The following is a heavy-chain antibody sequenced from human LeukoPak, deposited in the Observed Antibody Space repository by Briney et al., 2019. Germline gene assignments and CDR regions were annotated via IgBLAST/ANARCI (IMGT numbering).Heavy chain of an antibody. J-gene: IGHJ4*02. D-gene: IGHD3-3*01. V-gene: IGHV4-4*02. CDR1: GGSISSSNW. Sequence: SGTLSLTCAVSGGSISSSNWWSWVRQPPGKGLEWIGEIYHSGSTNYNPSLKSRVTISVDTSKNQFSLKLSSVTAADTAVYYCARGPYDFWSGSYFDYWGQGTLVTVSS. CDR3: ARGPYDFWSGSYFDY. CDR2: IYHSGST.